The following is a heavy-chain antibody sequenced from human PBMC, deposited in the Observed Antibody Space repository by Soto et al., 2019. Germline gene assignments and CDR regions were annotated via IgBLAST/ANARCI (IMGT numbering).Heavy chain of an antibody. D-gene: IGHD3-10*01. CDR1: GFTFSTYA. V-gene: IGHV3-23*01. CDR3: AHPRGFGVFDAYDI. Sequence: GGSLRLSCAASGFTFSTYAMSWVRQAPGKGLVWVSAISGSGGSTLYADSVKGRFTISRDNYMNTLYLQMNSLRTGDTAVYYCAHPRGFGVFDAYDIWGPGTMVTVSS. CDR2: ISGSGGST. J-gene: IGHJ3*02.